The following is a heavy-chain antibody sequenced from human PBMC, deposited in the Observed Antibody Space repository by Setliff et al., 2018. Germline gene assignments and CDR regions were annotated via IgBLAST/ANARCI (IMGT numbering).Heavy chain of an antibody. J-gene: IGHJ4*02. CDR2: IYDSGSI. CDR1: GGSISSYY. Sequence: SETLSLTCTVSGGSISSYYWTWIRQSPGKGLEWIGNIYDSGSINYNPSLKSRVTTSVDTSKNQFSLKLSSVTAADTAVYYCARFCGTSNCQRAPLFDYWGQGILVTVSS. CDR3: ARFCGTSNCQRAPLFDY. V-gene: IGHV4-59*08. D-gene: IGHD1-1*01.